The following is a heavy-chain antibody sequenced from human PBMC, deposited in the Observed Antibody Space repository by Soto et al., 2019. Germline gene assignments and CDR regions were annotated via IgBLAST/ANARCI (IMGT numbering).Heavy chain of an antibody. J-gene: IGHJ5*02. CDR2: IYYSGST. CDR3: ARGERWSFPGWFDP. D-gene: IGHD6-13*01. CDR1: DGSISSYC. V-gene: IGHV4-59*01. Sequence: PSEILSHTCPVSDGSISSYCWSWIRQPPGKGLEWIGYIYYSGSTNYNPSLKSRVTISVDTSKNQFSLKLSSVTAADTAVYYCARGERWSFPGWFDPWGQGTLVTVSS.